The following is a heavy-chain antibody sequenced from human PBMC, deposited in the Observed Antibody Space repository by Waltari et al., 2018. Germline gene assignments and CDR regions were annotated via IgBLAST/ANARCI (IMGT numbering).Heavy chain of an antibody. CDR3: ARHAGSGSSDH. CDR1: GGPISSNSYF. V-gene: IGHV4-39*01. Sequence: QMQLQESGPGLVKPSETLSLTCTVSGGPISSNSYFWGWMRQPPGKGLEYIGSVHNSEGTRYDPSLKSRVTISRDTSKNQFSLNLTSVTAADTAVYYCARHAGSGSSDHWGQGVLVTVSS. D-gene: IGHD6-19*01. CDR2: VHNSEGT. J-gene: IGHJ4*02.